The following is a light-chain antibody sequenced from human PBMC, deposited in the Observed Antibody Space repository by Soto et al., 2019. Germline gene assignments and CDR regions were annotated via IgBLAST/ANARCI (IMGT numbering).Light chain of an antibody. CDR3: QQYNSYWT. CDR1: QTISSY. V-gene: IGKV1-39*01. CDR2: AAS. J-gene: IGKJ1*01. Sequence: DNQRAGSQSRPSGSVDDKVTNTFRASQTISSYLNWYQQKPGKAPKLLIYAASSLQRGVPSRFSGSGSGTDFTFTISSLQPEDFATYYCQQYNSYWTFGQGTKVDI.